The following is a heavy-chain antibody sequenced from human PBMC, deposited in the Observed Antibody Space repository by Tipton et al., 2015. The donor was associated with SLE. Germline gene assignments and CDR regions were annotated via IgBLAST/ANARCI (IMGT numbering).Heavy chain of an antibody. V-gene: IGHV4-39*01. D-gene: IGHD6-13*01. CDR2: IYYSGST. J-gene: IGHJ4*02. CDR3: ARHGWQQLDRDGFDF. CDR1: GGSISSSSYY. Sequence: TLSLTCTVSGGSISSSSYYWGWIRQPPGKGLEWIGSIYYSGSTYYTPSLKSRVSISVDTSKNQFSLRLNSVTAAGTAVFYCARHGWQQLDRDGFDFWGQGTLVTVSS.